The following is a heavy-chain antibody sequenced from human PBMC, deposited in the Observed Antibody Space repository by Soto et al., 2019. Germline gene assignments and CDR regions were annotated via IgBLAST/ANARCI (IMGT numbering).Heavy chain of an antibody. V-gene: IGHV4-61*08. J-gene: IGHJ4*01. CDR3: ARSGGGSGWL. D-gene: IGHD6-19*01. CDR2: ICHSGRT. Sequence: KTXEAQAVSCPVSGGSVCIVGKCWSSIRQPPGKALEWIAYICHSGRTNYNPSLKSRVTISRDTSTKQFSLKMTSVTDDDTDVYHCARSGGGSGWLGGQGTLVTVSS. CDR1: GGSVCIVGKC.